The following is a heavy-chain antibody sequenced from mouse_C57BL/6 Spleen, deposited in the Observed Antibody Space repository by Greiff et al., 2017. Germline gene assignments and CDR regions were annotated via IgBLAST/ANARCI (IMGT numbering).Heavy chain of an antibody. CDR3: ARRGYDGCHWYFDV. Sequence: QVQLQQPGAELVMPGASVKLSCKASGYTFTSYWMHWVKQRPGQGLEWIGEIDPSDSYTNYNQKFKGKSTLTVDKSSSTAYMQLSSLTSEDSAVYYCARRGYDGCHWYFDVWGTGTTVTVSS. CDR1: GYTFTSYW. J-gene: IGHJ1*03. D-gene: IGHD2-3*01. CDR2: IDPSDSYT. V-gene: IGHV1-69*01.